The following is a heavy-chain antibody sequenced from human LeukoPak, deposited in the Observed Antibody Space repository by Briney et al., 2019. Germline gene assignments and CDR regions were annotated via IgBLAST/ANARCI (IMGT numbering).Heavy chain of an antibody. J-gene: IGHJ4*02. CDR2: IKQDGSEK. Sequence: PGGSLRLSCAASGFTFSSYWMSWVRQAPGKGLEWVANIKQDGSEKYYVDSVKGRFTISRDNARNSLYLQMNSLRAEDTAVYYCARDAPSYDIPYWGQGTLVTVSS. CDR3: ARDAPSYDIPY. D-gene: IGHD3-9*01. CDR1: GFTFSSYW. V-gene: IGHV3-7*01.